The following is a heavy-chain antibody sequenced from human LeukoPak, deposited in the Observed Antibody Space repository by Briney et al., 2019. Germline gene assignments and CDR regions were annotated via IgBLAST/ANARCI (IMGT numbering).Heavy chain of an antibody. Sequence: GGSLRHSCAASGFTFSSYWMHWVRQAPGKGLVWVSRINSDGSSTSYADSVKGRFTISRDNAKNTLYLQMNSLRAEDTAVYYCARDAGFRPYYYDSSGYTDAFDIWGQGTMVTVSS. CDR3: ARDAGFRPYYYDSSGYTDAFDI. V-gene: IGHV3-74*01. D-gene: IGHD3-22*01. CDR2: INSDGSST. CDR1: GFTFSSYW. J-gene: IGHJ3*02.